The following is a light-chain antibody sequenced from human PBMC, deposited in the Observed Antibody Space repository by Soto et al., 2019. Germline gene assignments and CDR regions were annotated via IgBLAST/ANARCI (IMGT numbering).Light chain of an antibody. Sequence: VLSRSPGSLYFPPGEIATLSCRASQSINSYLAWYQQKPGQAPRLLIYGASTRATGIPARFSGSGSGTEFTLTISSLQSEDFAVYYCQQYNNWPWTFGQGTKVDI. CDR1: QSINSY. CDR3: QQYNNWPWT. CDR2: GAS. V-gene: IGKV3-15*01. J-gene: IGKJ1*01.